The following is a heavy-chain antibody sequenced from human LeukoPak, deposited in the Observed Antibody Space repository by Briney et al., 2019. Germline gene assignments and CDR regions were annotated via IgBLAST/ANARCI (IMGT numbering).Heavy chain of an antibody. V-gene: IGHV3-30-3*01. CDR3: ASSGWSYFDY. Sequence: GGSLRLSCAASGFTFSSYAMHWVRQAPGKGLEWVAVISYNGTNKYYADSVKGRFTISRDNSKNTLYLQMNSLRVEDTAVYYCASSGWSYFDYWGQGTLVTVSS. J-gene: IGHJ4*02. CDR2: ISYNGTNK. D-gene: IGHD6-19*01. CDR1: GFTFSSYA.